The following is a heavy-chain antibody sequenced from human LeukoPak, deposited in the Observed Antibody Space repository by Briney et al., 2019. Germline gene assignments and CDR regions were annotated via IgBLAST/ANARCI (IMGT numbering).Heavy chain of an antibody. CDR1: GFTFSLYS. V-gene: IGHV3-48*04. J-gene: IGHJ4*02. CDR2: ISFSSNTI. Sequence: GGSLRLSCVSSGFTFSLYSMTWVRQGPGKGLEWISYISFSSNTIYYADSVKGRFTISRDNAKNSLYLQMNSLRPEDTAVYCCAKSMDILTGYLWSLDYWGQGTLVTVSS. D-gene: IGHD3-9*01. CDR3: AKSMDILTGYLWSLDY.